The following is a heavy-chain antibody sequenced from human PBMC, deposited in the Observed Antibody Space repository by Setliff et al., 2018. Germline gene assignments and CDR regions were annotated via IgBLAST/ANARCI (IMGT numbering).Heavy chain of an antibody. Sequence: GASVKVSCKTSGGTFSSFAVSWVRQAPGQGPEWMGRLIPFFGTTIYAQKFQGRVTITADQSTSTVFMELNSLRSEDTAFYYCARDSRQWLEGGASGDMDIWGQGTAVTVAS. J-gene: IGHJ6*02. CDR3: ARDSRQWLEGGASGDMDI. CDR2: LIPFFGTT. V-gene: IGHV1-69*13. D-gene: IGHD6-19*01. CDR1: GGTFSSFA.